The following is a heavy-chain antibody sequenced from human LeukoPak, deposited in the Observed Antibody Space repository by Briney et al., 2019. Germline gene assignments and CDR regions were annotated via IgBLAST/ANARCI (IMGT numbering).Heavy chain of an antibody. CDR2: ISYDGSNK. CDR3: ARDMDSSGSD. D-gene: IGHD6-19*01. J-gene: IGHJ4*02. CDR1: GFTFSSYA. V-gene: IGHV3-30*04. Sequence: PGRSLRLSCAASGFTFSSYAMHWVRQAPGKGLEWVAVISYDGSNKYYADSVKGRFTISRDNSKNTLYLQMNSLRAEDTAVYYCARDMDSSGSDWGQGTLVTVSS.